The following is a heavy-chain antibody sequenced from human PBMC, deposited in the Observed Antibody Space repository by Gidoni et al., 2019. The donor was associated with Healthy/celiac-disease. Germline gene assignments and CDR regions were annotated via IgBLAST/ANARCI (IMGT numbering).Heavy chain of an antibody. D-gene: IGHD3-9*01. Sequence: QLQLQESCPGLVKPSETLSLTCTVSGGSLSSISYYWGWIRQPPGKGLEWIGSIYYSGSTYYNPPLKSRVTISVDTSKNQFSLKLSSVTAADTAVYYCARLKSDYDILTGHQPGAAFDIWGQGTMVTVSS. CDR2: IYYSGST. V-gene: IGHV4-39*01. CDR3: ARLKSDYDILTGHQPGAAFDI. J-gene: IGHJ3*02. CDR1: GGSLSSISYY.